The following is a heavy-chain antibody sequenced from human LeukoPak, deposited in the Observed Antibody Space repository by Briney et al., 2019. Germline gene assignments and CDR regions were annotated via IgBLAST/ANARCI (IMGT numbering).Heavy chain of an antibody. V-gene: IGHV1-2*02. J-gene: IGHJ5*02. Sequence: VASVKVSCKASGYTFTGYYTHWVRQAPGQGLEWMGWINPNSGGTNYAQKFQGRVTMTRDTSISTAYMELSRLRSDDTAVYYCARVAAAGMVYWFDPWGQGTLVTVSS. D-gene: IGHD6-13*01. CDR1: GYTFTGYY. CDR3: ARVAAAGMVYWFDP. CDR2: INPNSGGT.